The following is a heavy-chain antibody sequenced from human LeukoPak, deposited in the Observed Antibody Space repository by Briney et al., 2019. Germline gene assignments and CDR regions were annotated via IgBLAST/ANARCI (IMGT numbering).Heavy chain of an antibody. CDR1: GFTFSSYG. CDR3: ARRLPYYGMDV. CDR2: IGGIGSIM. V-gene: IGHV3-48*04. J-gene: IGHJ6*02. Sequence: PGGCLRLSCAASGFTFSSYGMHWVRQAPGKGLEWVSKIGGIGSIMYADSVKGRFTISTDSAKSSVYLQMNSLRAEDTAVYYCARRLPYYGMDVWGQGTTVTVSS.